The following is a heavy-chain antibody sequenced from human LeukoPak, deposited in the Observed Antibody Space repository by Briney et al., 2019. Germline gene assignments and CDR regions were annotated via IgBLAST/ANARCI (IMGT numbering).Heavy chain of an antibody. J-gene: IGHJ4*02. CDR2: IYSGGST. CDR1: GFTFSSYA. Sequence: PGGSLRLSCAASGFTFSSYAMSWVRQAPGKGLEWVSVIYSGGSTYYADSVKGRFTISRDNSKNTLYLQMNSLRAEDTAVYYCARLPHGYVPHYWGQGTLVTVSS. V-gene: IGHV3-53*01. D-gene: IGHD3-10*02. CDR3: ARLPHGYVPHY.